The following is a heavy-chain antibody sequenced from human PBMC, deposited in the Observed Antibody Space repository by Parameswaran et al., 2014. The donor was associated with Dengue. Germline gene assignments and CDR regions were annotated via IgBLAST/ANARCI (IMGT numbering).Heavy chain of an antibody. CDR1: GGSFSGYY. CDR3: ATTVTTASSPTRNWFDP. Sequence: GSLRLSCAVYGGSFSGYYWSWIRQPPGKGLEWIGEINHSGSTNYNPSLKSRVTISVDTSKNQFSLKLSSVTAADTAVYYCATTVTTASSPTRNWFDPWGQGTLVTVSS. J-gene: IGHJ5*02. CDR2: INHSGST. D-gene: IGHD4-11*01. V-gene: IGHV4-34*01.